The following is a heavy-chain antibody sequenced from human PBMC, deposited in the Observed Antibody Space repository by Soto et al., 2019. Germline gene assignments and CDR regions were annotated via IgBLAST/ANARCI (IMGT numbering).Heavy chain of an antibody. J-gene: IGHJ4*02. Sequence: LRLSCADSGFRFSSYSMSWVRQTPGKGLEWVAAITATVDRTYYADSVTGRFTISRDDSKKTHHLQMTSVRSEDTAMYYCASMNGYFEYWGQGTPVTGSS. D-gene: IGHD3-22*01. CDR3: ASMNGYFEY. CDR1: GFRFSSYS. CDR2: ITATVDRT. V-gene: IGHV3-23*01.